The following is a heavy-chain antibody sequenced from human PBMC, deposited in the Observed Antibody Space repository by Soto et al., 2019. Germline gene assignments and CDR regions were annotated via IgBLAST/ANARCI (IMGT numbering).Heavy chain of an antibody. V-gene: IGHV5-10-1*01. CDR3: AQGDHYSMDA. Sequence: GESLKISLKGSGYSFTSYWISWVRQMPGKGLEWMGRIDPSDSYTNYSPSFQGHVTISADKPISTAYLQWSSPKASDTAMYYCAQGDHYSMDAFGQESTVTFS. CDR2: IDPSDSYT. D-gene: IGHD3-16*01. CDR1: GYSFTSYW. J-gene: IGHJ6*02.